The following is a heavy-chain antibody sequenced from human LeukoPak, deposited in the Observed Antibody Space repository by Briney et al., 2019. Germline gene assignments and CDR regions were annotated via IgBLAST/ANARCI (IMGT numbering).Heavy chain of an antibody. CDR2: IIPIFGTA. CDR1: GGTFSSYA. J-gene: IGHJ6*04. D-gene: IGHD3-10*01. CDR3: ARGQYYYGSGSGYYYGMDV. V-gene: IGHV1-69*13. Sequence: SVKVSCKASGGTFSSYAISWVRQAPGQGPEWMGGIIPIFGTANYAQKFQGRVTITADESTSTAYMELSSLRSEDTAVYYCARGQYYYGSGSGYYYGMDVWGKGTTVAVSS.